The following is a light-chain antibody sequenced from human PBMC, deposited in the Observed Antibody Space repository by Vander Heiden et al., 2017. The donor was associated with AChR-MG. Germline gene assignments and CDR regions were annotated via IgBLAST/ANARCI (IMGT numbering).Light chain of an antibody. V-gene: IGKV1D-8*01. CDR3: QQDDSFPYT. CDR2: AAS. J-gene: IGKJ1*01. Sequence: IRMTQSPSLLSASTGDRVTISCRISQSISSYLAWYQQKPGKAPELLIYAASTLQSGVPSRFSGSGSGTDFTLTISCLQSEDFATYYCQQDDSFPYTFGQGTKVEIK. CDR1: QSISSY.